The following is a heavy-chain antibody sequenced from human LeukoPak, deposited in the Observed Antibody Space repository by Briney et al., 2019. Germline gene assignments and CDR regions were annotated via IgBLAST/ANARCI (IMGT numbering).Heavy chain of an antibody. CDR2: ISSSGSTI. V-gene: IGHV3-48*03. D-gene: IGHD2-21*02. J-gene: IGHJ4*02. CDR3: ANSLNVGVTAIS. Sequence: GGSLRLSCAASGFTFSSYEMNWVRQAPGKGLEWVSYISSSGSTIYYADSVKGRFTISRDNAKNSLYLQMNSLRAEDTAVYYCANSLNVGVTAISWGQGTLVTVST. CDR1: GFTFSSYE.